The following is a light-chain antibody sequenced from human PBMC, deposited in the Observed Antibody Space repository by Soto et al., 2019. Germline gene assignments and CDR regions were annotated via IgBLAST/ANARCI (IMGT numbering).Light chain of an antibody. CDR2: DAS. J-gene: IGKJ1*01. V-gene: IGKV3-11*01. CDR3: QQRSNWPWT. Sequence: EIVLTQSPATLSLSPGERATLSCRASQSVSSDLAWYQQKLGQAPRLLIYDASNRATGIPSRFSGSGSGTDFTLTISSLEPEDFEVYYCQQRSNWPWTFGQGTKVEMK. CDR1: QSVSSD.